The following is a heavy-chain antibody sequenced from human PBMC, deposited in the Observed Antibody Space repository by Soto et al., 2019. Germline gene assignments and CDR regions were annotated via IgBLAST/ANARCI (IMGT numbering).Heavy chain of an antibody. CDR2: MNPSSANT. Sequence: ASVKVSCKASRYTFISYDINWVRQAPGQGLEWMGWMNPSSANTGYAQKFQGRISMTRNTSMNTAYMELNSLTSEDTAVYYCTRGQEVWWNAGPLGLHGLDVWGQGTTVTVSS. CDR3: TRGQEVWWNAGPLGLHGLDV. J-gene: IGHJ6*02. V-gene: IGHV1-8*01. D-gene: IGHD3-16*01. CDR1: RYTFISYD.